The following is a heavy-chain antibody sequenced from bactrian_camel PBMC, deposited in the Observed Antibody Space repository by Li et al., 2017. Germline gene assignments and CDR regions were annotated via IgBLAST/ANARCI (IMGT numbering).Heavy chain of an antibody. D-gene: IGHD4*01. Sequence: VQLVESGGGLVQPGGSLRLSCAASGFTFSHYDMTWVRQAPGKGFEWVSSIDDDGSRIRFADSVKGRFTVSRDNADNTLWLQMNNLKTEDTAVYYCVTMGPYDRPFGWWGQGTQVTVS. CDR2: IDDDGSRI. CDR3: VTMGPYDRPFGW. CDR1: GFTFSHYD. J-gene: IGHJ6*01. V-gene: IGHV3S42*01.